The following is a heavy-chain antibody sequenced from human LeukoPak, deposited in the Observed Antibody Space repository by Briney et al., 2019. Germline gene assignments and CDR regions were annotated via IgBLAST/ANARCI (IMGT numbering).Heavy chain of an antibody. Sequence: ASVKVSCKVSGYTLTELSMHWVRQAPGKGLEWMGGFDPEDGETIYAQKFQGRVTMTKDTSTDTAYMELSSLRSEDTAVYYCATRPPWEPQFNYWGQGTLVTVSS. D-gene: IGHD1-26*01. CDR1: GYTLTELS. CDR2: FDPEDGET. V-gene: IGHV1-24*01. J-gene: IGHJ4*02. CDR3: ATRPPWEPQFNY.